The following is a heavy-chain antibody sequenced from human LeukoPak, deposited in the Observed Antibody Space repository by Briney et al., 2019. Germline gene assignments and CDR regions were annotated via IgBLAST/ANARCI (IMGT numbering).Heavy chain of an antibody. CDR3: ASVRRGFGESSKYYSYYYMDV. CDR2: IYHSGST. J-gene: IGHJ6*03. Sequence: SETLSLTCAVSGGSISSSNWWSWVRQPPGQGLEWIGDIYHSGSTNYNPSLKSRVTISVDKSKNQFSLKLSSVTAADTAVYYCASVRRGFGESSKYYSYYYMDVWGNGTTVTISS. CDR1: GGSISSSNW. D-gene: IGHD3-10*01. V-gene: IGHV4-4*02.